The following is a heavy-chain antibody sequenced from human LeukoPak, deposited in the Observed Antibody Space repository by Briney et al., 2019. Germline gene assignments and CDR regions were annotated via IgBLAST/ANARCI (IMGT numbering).Heavy chain of an antibody. V-gene: IGHV3-48*04. Sequence: GGSLRLSCTASGFTFSRYNMNWVRQAPGKELEWVSYISSSGSTIYYADSVKGRFTIPRDNAKNSLYLQMNSLRAEDTAVYYCAELGITMIGGVWGKGTTVTISS. CDR2: ISSSGSTI. D-gene: IGHD3-10*02. CDR3: AELGITMIGGV. CDR1: GFTFSRYN. J-gene: IGHJ6*04.